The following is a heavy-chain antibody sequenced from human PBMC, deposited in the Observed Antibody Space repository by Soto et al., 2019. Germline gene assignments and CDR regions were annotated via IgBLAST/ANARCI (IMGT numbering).Heavy chain of an antibody. CDR2: ITHRGST. Sequence: QVHLQQWGAGLLKPSETLSLTCAVYGGSFSGYYWSWIRQSPDKGLEWIWEITHRGSTNYTPSLKSRVTMSVDTSKNQFSLNLSSVIAADTAVYYCARGYDWNYAYWGHGTLVTVSS. CDR1: GGSFSGYY. V-gene: IGHV4-34*01. D-gene: IGHD1-7*01. J-gene: IGHJ4*01. CDR3: ARGYDWNYAY.